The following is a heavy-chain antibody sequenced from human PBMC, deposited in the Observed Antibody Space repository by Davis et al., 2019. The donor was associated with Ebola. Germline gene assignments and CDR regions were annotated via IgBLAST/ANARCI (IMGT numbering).Heavy chain of an antibody. J-gene: IGHJ4*02. V-gene: IGHV1-2*04. Sequence: AASVKVSCKASGYTFTGYYMHWVRQAPEQGLEWMGWINPNSGGTNYAQKFQGWVTMTRDTSISTAYMELSRLRSDDTAVYYCARGGYCSGGSCYYFDYWGQGTLVTVSS. CDR3: ARGGYCSGGSCYYFDY. D-gene: IGHD2-15*01. CDR2: INPNSGGT. CDR1: GYTFTGYY.